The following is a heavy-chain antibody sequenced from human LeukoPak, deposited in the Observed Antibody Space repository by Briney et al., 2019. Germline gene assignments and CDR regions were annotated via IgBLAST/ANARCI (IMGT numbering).Heavy chain of an antibody. J-gene: IGHJ4*02. Sequence: GGSLRLSCAASGFTFSSYGMHWVRQAPGKGLEWVAVISYDGSNKYYADSVKGRFTISRDNSKNSLYLQMNSLRTEDTALYYCAKESDGGDYYIDYWGQGTLVTVSS. V-gene: IGHV3-30*18. CDR1: GFTFSSYG. CDR3: AKESDGGDYYIDY. D-gene: IGHD4/OR15-4a*01. CDR2: ISYDGSNK.